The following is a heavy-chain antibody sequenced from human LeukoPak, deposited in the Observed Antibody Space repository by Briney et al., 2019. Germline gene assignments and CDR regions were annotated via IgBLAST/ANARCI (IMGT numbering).Heavy chain of an antibody. CDR2: INHSGST. D-gene: IGHD6-25*01. CDR1: GGSFSGYY. CDR3: ASTPSGYSSGLFNY. V-gene: IGHV4-34*01. Sequence: PSETLSLTCAVYGGSFSGYYWSWIRQPPGKGLEWIGEINHSGSTNYNPSLKSRVTISVDTSKNQFSLKLSSVTAADTAVYYCASTPSGYSSGLFNYWGQGTLVTVSS. J-gene: IGHJ4*02.